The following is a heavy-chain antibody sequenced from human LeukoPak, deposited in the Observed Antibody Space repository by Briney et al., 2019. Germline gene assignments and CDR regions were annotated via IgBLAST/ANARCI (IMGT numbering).Heavy chain of an antibody. D-gene: IGHD3-16*02. CDR2: ISSSSSYI. J-gene: IGHJ4*02. CDR1: GFTFSSYS. V-gene: IGHV3-21*01. Sequence: GGSLRLSCAASGFTFSSYSMNWVRQAPGKGLEWVSSISSSSSYIYYADSVKGRFTISRDNAKNSLYLQMNSLRAEDTAVYYCARLALMITFGGVIVLPPDFDYWGQGTLVTVSS. CDR3: ARLALMITFGGVIVLPPDFDY.